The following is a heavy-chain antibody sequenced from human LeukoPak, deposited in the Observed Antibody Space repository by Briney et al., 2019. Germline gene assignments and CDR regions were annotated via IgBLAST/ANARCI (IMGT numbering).Heavy chain of an antibody. CDR2: INHSGST. CDR3: ARQPVVVTASDAFDI. Sequence: PSETLSLTCAVYGGSFSGYYWSWIRQPPGKGLEWIGEINHSGSTNYNPSLKSRVTISVDTSKNQFSLKLSSVTAADTAVYYCARQPVVVTASDAFDIWGQGTMVTVSS. J-gene: IGHJ3*02. V-gene: IGHV4-34*01. D-gene: IGHD2-21*02. CDR1: GGSFSGYY.